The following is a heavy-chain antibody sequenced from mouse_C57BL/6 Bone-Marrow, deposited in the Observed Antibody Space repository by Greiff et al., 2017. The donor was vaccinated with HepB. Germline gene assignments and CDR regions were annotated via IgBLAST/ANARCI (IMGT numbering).Heavy chain of an antibody. CDR1: GYTFTSYW. CDR3: ARSRWLLRLFAY. Sequence: QVQLQQPGAELVMPGASVKLSCKASGYTFTSYWMHWVKQRPGQGLEWIGEIDPSDSYTNYNQKFKGKSTLTVDKSSSTAYMQLSSLTSEDSAVYYCARSRWLLRLFAYWGPGTLVTVSA. D-gene: IGHD2-3*01. J-gene: IGHJ3*01. V-gene: IGHV1-69*01. CDR2: IDPSDSYT.